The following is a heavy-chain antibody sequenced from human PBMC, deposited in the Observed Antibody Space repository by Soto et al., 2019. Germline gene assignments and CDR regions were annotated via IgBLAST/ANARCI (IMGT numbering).Heavy chain of an antibody. CDR3: ARWDAAATGYYFDY. CDR1: GGSISSGGYY. Sequence: SETLSLTCALSGGSISSGGYYWSWIRQHPGKGLEWIGYIYYSGSTYYNPSLKSRVTISVDTSKNQFSLKLSSVTAADTAVYYCARWDAAATGYYFDYWGQGTLVTVSS. D-gene: IGHD6-13*01. V-gene: IGHV4-31*11. CDR2: IYYSGST. J-gene: IGHJ4*02.